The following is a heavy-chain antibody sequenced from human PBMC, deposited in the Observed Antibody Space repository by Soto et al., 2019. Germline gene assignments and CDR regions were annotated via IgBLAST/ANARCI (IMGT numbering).Heavy chain of an antibody. CDR3: AKYFNTGTSSTYDS. CDR1: GFTFSSYA. CDR2: ISGSGSTI. Sequence: PGVSLSLSCAASGFTFSSYAVSWVRQAPGKGPEWISSISGSGSTIYYADSVKGRFTISRDNSKNTLYLQMNSLRADDTAIYYCAKYFNTGTSSTYDSWGQGTLVTVSS. J-gene: IGHJ4*02. D-gene: IGHD1-7*01. V-gene: IGHV3-23*01.